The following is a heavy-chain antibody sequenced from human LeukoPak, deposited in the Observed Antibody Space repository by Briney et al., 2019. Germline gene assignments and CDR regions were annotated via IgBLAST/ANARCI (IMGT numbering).Heavy chain of an antibody. CDR1: GGSFSDYY. Sequence: SETLSLTCAVYGGSFSDYYWTWIRQSPGKGLEWIGEINHSGSTNYNPSLKSRVTISVDTSKIYFSLNLTSVTAADTAVYYCARSTHIWDAFDIWGLGTMVTVSS. J-gene: IGHJ3*02. CDR3: ARSTHIWDAFDI. CDR2: INHSGST. V-gene: IGHV4-34*01. D-gene: IGHD3-3*02.